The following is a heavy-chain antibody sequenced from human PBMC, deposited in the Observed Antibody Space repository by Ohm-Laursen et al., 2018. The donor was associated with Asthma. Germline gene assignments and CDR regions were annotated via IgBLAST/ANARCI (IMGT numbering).Heavy chain of an antibody. J-gene: IGHJ5*02. V-gene: IGHV3-30*18. CDR2: ISFDGSDK. D-gene: IGHD3-10*01. CDR3: AKSLQLLWFGEFDP. Sequence: SLRLFCAASGFTFNTYAMHWVRQAPGKGLEWVSLISFDGSDKSYTDSVKGRFTISRDNSKDTLYLQMNILRTEDTAVYYCAKSLQLLWFGEFDPWGQGTQVTVSS. CDR1: GFTFNTYA.